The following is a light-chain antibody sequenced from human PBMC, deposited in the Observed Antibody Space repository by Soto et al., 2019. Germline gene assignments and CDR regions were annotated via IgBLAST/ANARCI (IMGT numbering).Light chain of an antibody. V-gene: IGLV2-14*01. Sequence: QSVLTQPASVSGSPGQSITISCTGTSSDVGGYNYVSWYQQHPGKAPKLMIYDVSNRPSGVSNRFSGSKSGNTASLTISGLQAEDEADDSCSSDTSSRSPYVFGTGTRVT. J-gene: IGLJ1*01. CDR3: SSDTSSRSPYV. CDR2: DVS. CDR1: SSDVGGYNY.